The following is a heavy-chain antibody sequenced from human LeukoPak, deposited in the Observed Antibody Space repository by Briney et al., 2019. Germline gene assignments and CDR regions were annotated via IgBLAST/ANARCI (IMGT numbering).Heavy chain of an antibody. CDR3: ARDYYDSSGYCFDY. CDR2: ISSSGSTI. J-gene: IGHJ4*02. CDR1: GFAFSDYY. D-gene: IGHD3-22*01. Sequence: GGSLRLSCAASGFAFSDYYMSWIRQAPGKGLEWVSYISSSGSTIYYADSVKGRFTISRDNAKNSLYLQMNSLRAEDTAVYYCARDYYDSSGYCFDYWGQGTLVTVSS. V-gene: IGHV3-11*01.